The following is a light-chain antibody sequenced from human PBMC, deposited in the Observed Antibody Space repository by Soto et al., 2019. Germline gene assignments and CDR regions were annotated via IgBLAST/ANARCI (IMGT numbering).Light chain of an antibody. V-gene: IGLV2-23*01. CDR3: CSYADRSVV. Sequence: QSALTQPACVSGSPGQSITISCTGTSSDVGSYNLVSWYQQHPGKAPKLMIYEGSKRPSGVSNRFSGSKSGNTASLTISGLQAEDEADYYCCSYADRSVVFGGGTKLTVL. J-gene: IGLJ2*01. CDR2: EGS. CDR1: SSDVGSYNL.